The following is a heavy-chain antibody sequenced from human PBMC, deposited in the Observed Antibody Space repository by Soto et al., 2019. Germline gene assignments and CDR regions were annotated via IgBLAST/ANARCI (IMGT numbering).Heavy chain of an antibody. V-gene: IGHV3-21*01. CDR3: ARHRFCNGGGCPFDY. J-gene: IGHJ4*02. D-gene: IGHD2-15*01. CDR1: GFTFSTYT. CDR2: ISSGGGYI. Sequence: PGGSLRLSCAASGFTFSTYTMNWVRRAPGKGLEWVPSISSGGGYIYYADSVKGRFTISRDNAKNSLYLQMNSLRAEDTAVYYCARHRFCNGGGCPFDYWGQGTLVTVSS.